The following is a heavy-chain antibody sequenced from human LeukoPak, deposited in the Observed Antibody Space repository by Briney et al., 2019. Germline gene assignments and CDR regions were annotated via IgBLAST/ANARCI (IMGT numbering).Heavy chain of an antibody. CDR2: IYSGGST. J-gene: IGHJ5*02. D-gene: IGHD3-16*01. V-gene: IGHV3-53*01. Sequence: GGSLRLSCAASGFTVSSNYMSWVRQAPGKGLEWVSVIYSGGSTYYADSVKVRFTISRDNSKNTLYLQMNSLRAEDTAVYYCARDGGGYARFNPWGQGTLVTVSS. CDR1: GFTVSSNY. CDR3: ARDGGGYARFNP.